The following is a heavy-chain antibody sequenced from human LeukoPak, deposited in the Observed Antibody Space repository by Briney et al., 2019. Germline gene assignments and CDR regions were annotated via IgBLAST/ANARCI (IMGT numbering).Heavy chain of an antibody. V-gene: IGHV3-21*01. D-gene: IGHD6-19*01. Sequence: GGSLRLSCAASGFTFSSYSMNWVRQAPGKGLEWVSSISSSSSYIYYADSVKGRFTISRDNAKNSLYLQMNSLRAEDTAVYYCARAKCFANGIAVAGYWIWDYWGQGTLVTVSS. CDR3: ARAKCFANGIAVAGYWIWDY. J-gene: IGHJ4*02. CDR2: ISSSSSYI. CDR1: GFTFSSYS.